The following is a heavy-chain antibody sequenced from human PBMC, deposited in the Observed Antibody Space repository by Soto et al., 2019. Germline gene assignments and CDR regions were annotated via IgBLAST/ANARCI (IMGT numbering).Heavy chain of an antibody. J-gene: IGHJ5*02. D-gene: IGHD3-22*01. CDR1: GYRFTSYW. Sequence: LKISCRTSGYRFTSYWIAWVRQVPGKGLEWMGIIFPSDSDTRYSPSFQGQVTISADRSTSTVFLQWASLKASDTAVYFCARKDKSGYFNWFDPWGQGTLVTVSS. CDR2: IFPSDSDT. V-gene: IGHV5-51*01. CDR3: ARKDKSGYFNWFDP.